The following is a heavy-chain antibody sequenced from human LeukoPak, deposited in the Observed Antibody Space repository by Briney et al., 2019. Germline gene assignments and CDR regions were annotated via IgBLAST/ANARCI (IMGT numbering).Heavy chain of an antibody. CDR1: GFTFSSYE. J-gene: IGHJ4*02. V-gene: IGHV3-48*03. D-gene: IGHD5-12*01. Sequence: GGSLRLSCAASGFTFSSYEMNWVRQAPGKGLEWVSYISSSGSTIYYADSVKGRFTISRDNAKNSLYLQMNSLRAEDTAVYYCARGERGYSGHEPIGYWGQGTLVTVSS. CDR2: ISSSGSTI. CDR3: ARGERGYSGHEPIGY.